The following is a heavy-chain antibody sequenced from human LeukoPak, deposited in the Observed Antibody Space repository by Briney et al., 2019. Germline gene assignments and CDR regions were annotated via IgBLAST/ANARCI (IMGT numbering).Heavy chain of an antibody. CDR3: AGSGIAVAGIFDY. Sequence: SETLSLTCTVSGGSISSSSYYWGWIRQPPGKGLEWIGSIYYSGSTYYNPSLKSRVTISVDTSKNQFSLKLSSVTAADTAVYYCAGSGIAVAGIFDYWGQGTLVTVSS. D-gene: IGHD6-19*01. J-gene: IGHJ4*02. CDR2: IYYSGST. CDR1: GGSISSSSYY. V-gene: IGHV4-39*07.